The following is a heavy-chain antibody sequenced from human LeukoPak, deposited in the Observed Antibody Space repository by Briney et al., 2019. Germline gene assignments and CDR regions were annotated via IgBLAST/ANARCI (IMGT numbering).Heavy chain of an antibody. Sequence: ASVKVSCKASGYTFTDYYMHWVRQAPGQGLEWMGWINPNSGGTNYAQKFQGRVTMTRDTSISTAYMELSRLRSDDTAVYYCARDGSVDQLLFTGYWGQGTLVTVSS. CDR1: GYTFTDYY. CDR2: INPNSGGT. CDR3: ARDGSVDQLLFTGY. J-gene: IGHJ4*02. V-gene: IGHV1-2*02. D-gene: IGHD2-2*01.